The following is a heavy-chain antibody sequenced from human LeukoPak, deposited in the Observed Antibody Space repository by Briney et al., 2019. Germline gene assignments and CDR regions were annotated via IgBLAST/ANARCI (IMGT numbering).Heavy chain of an antibody. CDR3: ARVRDGVYSGSYFDY. J-gene: IGHJ4*02. CDR1: WLRVSTHY. Sequence: PGGSLRLSCAASWLRVSTHYMRWVRQAPGKGLEWVSFIYNTGRTYYAHSVKGRLTVSIHNSKNTLFLQMNCLRADDTAVHYCARVRDGVYSGSYFDYWGQGTLATVPS. CDR2: IYNTGRT. D-gene: IGHD1-26*01. V-gene: IGHV3-53*01.